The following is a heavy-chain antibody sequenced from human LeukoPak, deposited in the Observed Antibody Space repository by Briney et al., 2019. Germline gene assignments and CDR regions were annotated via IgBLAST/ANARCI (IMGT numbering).Heavy chain of an antibody. D-gene: IGHD1-26*01. V-gene: IGHV3-74*01. Sequence: GGSLRLSCAASGFTFSSYGMSWVRQAPGKGLVWVSRINSDGSSTSYADSVKGRFTISRDNAKNTLYLQMISLRAEDTAVYYCASESGSYYGGNFDYWGQGTLVTVSS. CDR1: GFTFSSYG. J-gene: IGHJ4*02. CDR3: ASESGSYYGGNFDY. CDR2: INSDGSST.